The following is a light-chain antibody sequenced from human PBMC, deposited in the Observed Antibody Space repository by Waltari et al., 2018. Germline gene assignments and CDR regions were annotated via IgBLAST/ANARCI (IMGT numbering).Light chain of an antibody. J-gene: IGLJ3*02. CDR2: EGS. CDR1: SSDVGSFNL. V-gene: IGLV2-23*01. CDR3: CSYGDSNWV. Sequence: QSALTQPASVSGSPGQSLTISCTGTSSDVGSFNLVPWYQQHPGRAPKLMIYEGSKRPSGASNRFSGSKSGNTASLTISGLQAEDEADYYCCSYGDSNWVFGGGTKVTVL.